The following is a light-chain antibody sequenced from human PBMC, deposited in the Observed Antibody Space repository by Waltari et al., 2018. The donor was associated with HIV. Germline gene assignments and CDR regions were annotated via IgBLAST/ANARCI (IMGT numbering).Light chain of an antibody. J-gene: IGKJ3*01. Sequence: EIVLTQSPGTLSLSPGERVILSCRASQSVGSNYLAWYQQRPGQAPRLLIYDASTRATGIPDRFSGSGSGTDFTLTISRLEPEDFAVYYCQQYGSSPLFTFGTGTKVDIK. CDR1: QSVGSNY. V-gene: IGKV3-20*01. CDR3: QQYGSSPLFT. CDR2: DAS.